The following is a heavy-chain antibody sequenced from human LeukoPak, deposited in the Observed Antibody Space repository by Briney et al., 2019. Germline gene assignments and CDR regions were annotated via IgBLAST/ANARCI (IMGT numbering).Heavy chain of an antibody. CDR2: ISYSGRP. Sequence: PSETLSLTCTVSGDSFSTYYWSWIRQPPGKGLEWIGYISYSGRPNYSPSLRSRVTLSLDTSKSQFSLKLSSVTAADTAFYYCARGSHYGSGRLFDYWGQGTLVTVSS. CDR1: GDSFSTYY. V-gene: IGHV4-59*01. D-gene: IGHD3-10*01. J-gene: IGHJ4*02. CDR3: ARGSHYGSGRLFDY.